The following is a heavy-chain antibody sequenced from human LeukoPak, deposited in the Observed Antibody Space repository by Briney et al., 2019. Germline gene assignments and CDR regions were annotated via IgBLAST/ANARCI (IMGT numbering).Heavy chain of an antibody. CDR1: GGSISSGGYY. J-gene: IGHJ4*02. D-gene: IGHD3-22*01. V-gene: IGHV4-31*03. CDR3: ARGYDSSGYLFDY. Sequence: PSETLSLTCTVSGGSISSGGYYWSWIRQHPGKGLEWIGYIYYSGSTYYNPSLKSRVTISVDTSKNRFSLKLSSVTAADTAVYYCARGYDSSGYLFDYWGQGTLVTVSS. CDR2: IYYSGST.